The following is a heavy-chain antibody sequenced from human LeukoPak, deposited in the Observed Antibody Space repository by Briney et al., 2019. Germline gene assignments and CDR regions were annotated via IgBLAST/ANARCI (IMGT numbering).Heavy chain of an antibody. CDR2: ISAYNGNT. Sequence: ASVKVSCKASGYTFTSYYMHWVRQAPGQGLEWMGWISAYNGNTNYAQKLQGRVTMTTDTSTSTAYMELRSLRSDDTAVYYCARDDYYDTPFDIWGQGTMVTVSS. CDR1: GYTFTSYY. D-gene: IGHD3-22*01. J-gene: IGHJ3*02. CDR3: ARDDYYDTPFDI. V-gene: IGHV1-18*04.